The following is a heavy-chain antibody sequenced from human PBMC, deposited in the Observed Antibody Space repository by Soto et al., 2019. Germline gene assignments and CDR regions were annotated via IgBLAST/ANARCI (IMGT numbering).Heavy chain of an antibody. CDR1: WYSFTEYW. CDR3: ARQGEYYYFYAVEV. CDR2: IFPGDSDT. J-gene: IGHJ6*02. Sequence: GESLKISCRVSWYSFTEYWIAWVRQRPGKGLEWMGIIFPGDSDTRYSPSFQGQVTISADKSISTTYLQWSSLKASDTAMYYCARQGEYYYFYAVEVWGQGTPVTVSS. V-gene: IGHV5-51*01. D-gene: IGHD3-10*01.